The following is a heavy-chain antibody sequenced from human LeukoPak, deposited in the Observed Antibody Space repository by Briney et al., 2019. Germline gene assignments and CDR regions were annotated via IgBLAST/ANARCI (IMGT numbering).Heavy chain of an antibody. D-gene: IGHD3-3*01. CDR2: ISSSSSTI. Sequence: PGGSLRLSCAASGFTFSSYSMNWVRQAPGKWLEWVSYISSSSSTIYYADSVKGRFTISRDNAKNSLYLQMNSLRAEDTAVYYCAREHYDFWSGRNNLFDPWGQGTLVTVSS. CDR3: AREHYDFWSGRNNLFDP. V-gene: IGHV3-48*01. CDR1: GFTFSSYS. J-gene: IGHJ5*02.